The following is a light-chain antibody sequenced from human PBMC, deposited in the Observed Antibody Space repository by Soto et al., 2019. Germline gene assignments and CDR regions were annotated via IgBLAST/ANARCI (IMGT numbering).Light chain of an antibody. CDR2: GAS. Sequence: DIQMTQSPSSVSASIADTLALTLRASQDINTLLAWYQQKPGKAPKLLIYGASTLESGVPSRFSGRGSGTDFTLTISSLQPEDFATYFCQQADSFPLTFGGGTKVDIK. CDR1: QDINTL. J-gene: IGKJ4*01. CDR3: QQADSFPLT. V-gene: IGKV1D-12*01.